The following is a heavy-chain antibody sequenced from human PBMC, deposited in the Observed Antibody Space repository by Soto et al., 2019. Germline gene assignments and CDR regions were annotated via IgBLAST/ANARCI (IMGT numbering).Heavy chain of an antibody. CDR1: GFTFSDYY. J-gene: IGHJ5*02. Sequence: QMQLVQSGGGLVKPGGSLTLSCKASGFTFSDYYMIWVRQTPGKGLEWLSYISDSGSTIYYADSVRARFTIFRENAANSVYLQLDGLTDGDTAFYYCARGGSDWTRGGWLGPWGQGSLVTVSS. D-gene: IGHD6-25*01. CDR2: ISDSGSTI. V-gene: IGHV3-11*01. CDR3: ARGGSDWTRGGWLGP.